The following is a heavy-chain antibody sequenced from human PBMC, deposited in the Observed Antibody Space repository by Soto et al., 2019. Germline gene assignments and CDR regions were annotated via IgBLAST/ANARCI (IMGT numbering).Heavy chain of an antibody. CDR1: GYTFTSYA. CDR2: IKAGNGNT. D-gene: IGHD3-10*01. V-gene: IGHV1-3*01. Sequence: ASVKVSCKASGYTFTSYAMHWVRQAPGQRLEWMGWIKAGNGNTKYSQKFQGRVTITRDTSASTAYMELSSLRSEDTAVYYCARDISITMVRGVITPDAFDIWGQGTMVTVSS. J-gene: IGHJ3*02. CDR3: ARDISITMVRGVITPDAFDI.